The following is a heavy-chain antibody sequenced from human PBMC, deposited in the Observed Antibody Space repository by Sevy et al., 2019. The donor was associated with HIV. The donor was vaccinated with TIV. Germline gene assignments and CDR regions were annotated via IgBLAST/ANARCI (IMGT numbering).Heavy chain of an antibody. D-gene: IGHD6-6*01. CDR2: ISYDGSNK. Sequence: VGSLRLSCAASGFTFSSYGMHWVRQAPGKGLEWVAVISYDGSNKYYADSVKGRFTISRDNSKNTLYLQMNSLRAEDTAVYYCAKDRGMYSSSSPYFDYWGQGTLVTVSS. CDR1: GFTFSSYG. J-gene: IGHJ4*02. V-gene: IGHV3-30*18. CDR3: AKDRGMYSSSSPYFDY.